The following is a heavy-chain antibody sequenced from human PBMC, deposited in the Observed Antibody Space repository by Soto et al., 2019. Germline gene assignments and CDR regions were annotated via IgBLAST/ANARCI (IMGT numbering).Heavy chain of an antibody. V-gene: IGHV3-9*01. CDR1: GFTFDDYA. D-gene: IGHD3-9*01. CDR3: AKEAGLVRFFDWLSNGLDV. J-gene: IGHJ6*02. Sequence: EVQLVESGGDLVQPGRSLRLSCAASGFTFDDYAMHWVRQAPGKGLEWVSGISWNSGNKGYADSVKGRFTISRDNAKNFLYLEMNSLRAEDTALYYCAKEAGLVRFFDWLSNGLDVWGQGTAVTFS. CDR2: ISWNSGNK.